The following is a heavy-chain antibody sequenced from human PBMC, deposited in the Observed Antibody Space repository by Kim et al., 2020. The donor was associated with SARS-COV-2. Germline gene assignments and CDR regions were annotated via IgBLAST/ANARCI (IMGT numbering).Heavy chain of an antibody. Sequence: ASVKVSCKASGYTFTSYGISWVRQAPGQGLEWMGWISAYNGNTNYAQKLQGRVTMTTDTSTSTAYMELRSLRSDDTAVYYCARDLGSGWYGSCLDYWGQGTLVTVSS. CDR1: GYTFTSYG. D-gene: IGHD6-19*01. CDR2: ISAYNGNT. J-gene: IGHJ4*02. V-gene: IGHV1-18*01. CDR3: ARDLGSGWYGSCLDY.